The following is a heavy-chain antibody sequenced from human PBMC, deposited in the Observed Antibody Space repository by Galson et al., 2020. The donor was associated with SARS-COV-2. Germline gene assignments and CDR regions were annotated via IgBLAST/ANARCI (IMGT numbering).Heavy chain of an antibody. Sequence: GGSLRLSCAASGFTLSRSAMHWVRQAPGKGLEWVSIISYDGTTRYNSDSMKGRFTISRDISKNTLYLQMNSLRPEDTAVYYCARETDDYSSSWYDYWGQGTLVTVSS. D-gene: IGHD6-13*01. J-gene: IGHJ4*02. CDR3: ARETDDYSSSWYDY. V-gene: IGHV3-30*04. CDR1: GFTLSRSA. CDR2: ISYDGTTR.